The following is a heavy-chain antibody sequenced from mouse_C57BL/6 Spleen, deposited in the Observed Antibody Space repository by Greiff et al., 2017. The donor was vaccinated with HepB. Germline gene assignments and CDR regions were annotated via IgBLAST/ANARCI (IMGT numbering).Heavy chain of an antibody. J-gene: IGHJ3*02. CDR1: GFTFSSYA. V-gene: IGHV5-4*01. CDR2: ISDGGSYT. Sequence: EVQRVESGGGLVKPGGSLKLSCAASGFTFSSYAMSWVRQTPEKRLEWVATISDGGSYTYYPDNVKGRFTISRDNAKNNLYLQMSHLKSEDTAMYYCARDGGGYWGQGTLVTVSA. CDR3: ARDGGGY.